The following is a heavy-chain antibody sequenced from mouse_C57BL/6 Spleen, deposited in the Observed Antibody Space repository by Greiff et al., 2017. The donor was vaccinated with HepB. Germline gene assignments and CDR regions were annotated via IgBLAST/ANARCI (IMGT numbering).Heavy chain of an antibody. J-gene: IGHJ4*01. Sequence: EVKLVESGPGLVKPSQSLSLTCSVTGYSITSGYYWNWIRQFPGNKLEWMGYISYDGSNNYNPSLKNRISITRDTSKNQFFLKLNSVTTEDTATYYCARDRGLRGAMDYWGQGTSVTVSS. CDR3: ARDRGLRGAMDY. CDR2: ISYDGSN. CDR1: GYSITSGYY. V-gene: IGHV3-6*01. D-gene: IGHD6-1*01.